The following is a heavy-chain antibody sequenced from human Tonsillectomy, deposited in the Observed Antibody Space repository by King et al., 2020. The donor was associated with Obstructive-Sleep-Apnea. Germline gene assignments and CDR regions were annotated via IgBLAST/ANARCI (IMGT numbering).Heavy chain of an antibody. CDR3: AKGSYPNTVLNA. Sequence: HVQLVESGGGVVQPGTSLRLSCAASRFTLSNYGMHWVRQAPGKGLEWVAHISFDGSNTYYADSVKGRFTISRDNSKNTVYLQMNSLRLEETAVYYCAKGSYPNTVLNAWGQGTLVTVSS. CDR1: RFTLSNYG. J-gene: IGHJ5*02. D-gene: IGHD4-23*01. CDR2: ISFDGSNT. V-gene: IGHV3-30*18.